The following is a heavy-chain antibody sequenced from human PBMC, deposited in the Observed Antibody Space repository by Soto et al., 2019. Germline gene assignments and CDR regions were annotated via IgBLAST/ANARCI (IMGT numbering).Heavy chain of an antibody. CDR3: AHTLTRYPTVTRADYYYDMDV. CDR2: IYWDDDK. V-gene: IGHV2-5*02. Sequence: QITLKQSGPTLVKPTQTLTLTCTFSGFSLSTSGVGVGWIRQPPGKALEWLALIYWDDDKCYSPSLKSRLDTTKLTTKNQAVLTMANMDPVDTATYCCAHTLTRYPTVTRADYYYDMDVWGQGTTVTVSS. D-gene: IGHD4-17*01. J-gene: IGHJ6*02. CDR1: GFSLSTSGVG.